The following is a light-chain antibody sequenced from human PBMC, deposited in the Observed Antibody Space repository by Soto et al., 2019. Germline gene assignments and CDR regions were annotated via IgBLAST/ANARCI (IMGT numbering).Light chain of an antibody. CDR2: DAS. V-gene: IGKV1-5*01. Sequence: DIQMTQSPSTLSASVGDRVTITCRASQSINRWLVWYQQKPGKAPKVLIFDASILASGVTSRFSGSGSETEFTLTISSLQPDDFATYYCQQYNNYLTWTFGQGTKVDIK. J-gene: IGKJ1*01. CDR3: QQYNNYLTWT. CDR1: QSINRW.